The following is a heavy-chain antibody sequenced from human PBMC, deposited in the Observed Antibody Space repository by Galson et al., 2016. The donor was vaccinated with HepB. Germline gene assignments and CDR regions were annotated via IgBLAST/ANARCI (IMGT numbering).Heavy chain of an antibody. CDR2: INADGTST. CDR3: TRDDSYGLDV. V-gene: IGHV3-74*01. CDR1: DFTFSGRW. D-gene: IGHD3/OR15-3a*01. Sequence: SLRLSCAASDFTFSGRWMHWVRQVPGKGLVWVSYINADGTSTTYADSVKGRFTISRDNAKNTVHLQMNSLRAEDTAIYYCTRDDSYGLDVWGQGTLVTVS. J-gene: IGHJ4*02.